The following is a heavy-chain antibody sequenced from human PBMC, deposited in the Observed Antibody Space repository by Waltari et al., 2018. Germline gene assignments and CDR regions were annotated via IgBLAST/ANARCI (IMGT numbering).Heavy chain of an antibody. J-gene: IGHJ6*02. CDR2: MLPIFGTA. D-gene: IGHD1-26*01. Sequence: QVQLVQSGAEVKKPGSSVKVSCKASGGTFSSYAISWVRQAPGQGLEWMGGMLPIFGTANYAQKFQGRVTITTDESTSTAYMELSSLRSEDTAVYYCTTWELRHYYYYGMDVWGQGTTVTVSS. V-gene: IGHV1-69*05. CDR3: TTWELRHYYYYGMDV. CDR1: GGTFSSYA.